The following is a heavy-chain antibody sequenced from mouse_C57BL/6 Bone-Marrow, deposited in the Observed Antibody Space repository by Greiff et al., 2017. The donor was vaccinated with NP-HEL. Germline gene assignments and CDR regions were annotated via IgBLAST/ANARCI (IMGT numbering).Heavy chain of an antibody. J-gene: IGHJ3*01. CDR3: ARQSRQLRLPFAY. CDR2: ISSGGSYT. Sequence: EVQRVESGGDLVKPGGSLKLSCAASGFTFSSYGMSWVRQTPDKRLEWVATISSGGSYTYYPDSVKGRFTISRDNAKNTLYLQMSSLKSEDTAMYYCARQSRQLRLPFAYWGQGTLVTVSA. V-gene: IGHV5-6*01. CDR1: GFTFSSYG. D-gene: IGHD3-2*02.